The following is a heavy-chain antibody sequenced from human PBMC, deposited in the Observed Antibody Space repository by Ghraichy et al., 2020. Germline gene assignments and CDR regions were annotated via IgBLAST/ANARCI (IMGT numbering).Heavy chain of an antibody. V-gene: IGHV1-18*01. D-gene: IGHD4-17*01. J-gene: IGHJ4*02. CDR2: ISAYNGHT. CDR3: ARVEDYGDYKFHY. Sequence: GWISAYNGHTNYAQNLQGRVTMTTDTSTNTAYMELRSLRSDDTAVYYCARVEDYGDYKFHYWGQGTLVTVSS.